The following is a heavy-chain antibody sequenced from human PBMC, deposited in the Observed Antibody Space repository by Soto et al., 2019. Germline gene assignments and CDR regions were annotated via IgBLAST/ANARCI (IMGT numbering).Heavy chain of an antibody. J-gene: IGHJ4*02. CDR1: GFTFSNYA. V-gene: IGHV3-64D*06. Sequence: PGGSLRLSCSASGFTFSNYAMHWVRQAPGKGLEYVSVISSSGGSTYNADSVKGRFTISRDNSKNTLYLQMSSLRAEDTAVYYCVKGTGRIAAGGTSLDYWGQGTLVTVSS. D-gene: IGHD6-13*01. CDR3: VKGTGRIAAGGTSLDY. CDR2: ISSSGGST.